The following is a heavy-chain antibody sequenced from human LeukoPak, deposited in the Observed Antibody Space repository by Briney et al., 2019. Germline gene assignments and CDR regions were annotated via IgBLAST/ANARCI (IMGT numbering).Heavy chain of an antibody. D-gene: IGHD6-19*01. J-gene: IGHJ4*02. CDR3: ASSIAVAESYYFDY. Sequence: ASVKVSCKASGYTFTSYEINWVRQATGQGLEWMGWMNPNSGNTGYAQKFQGRVTMTRNTSISTAYMELNSLRAEDTAVYYCASSIAVAESYYFDYWGQGTLVTVSS. CDR2: MNPNSGNT. V-gene: IGHV1-8*01. CDR1: GYTFTSYE.